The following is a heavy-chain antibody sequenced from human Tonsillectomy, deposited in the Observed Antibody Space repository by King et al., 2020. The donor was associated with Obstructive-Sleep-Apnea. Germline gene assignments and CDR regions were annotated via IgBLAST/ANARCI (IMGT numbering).Heavy chain of an antibody. CDR1: EFTFSSYS. CDR2: ISSSSSSI. D-gene: IGHD2-15*01. V-gene: IGHV3-48*04. Sequence: VQLVESGGGLVQPGGSLRLSCAASEFTFSSYSMNWVRQAPGEGLEWIPYISSSSSSIYHADSVNGRLTISRANAKNSPYLRMNSLRAEDTAVYYCAGRSGAATAFDYWGQGTLGTVSS. J-gene: IGHJ4*02. CDR3: AGRSGAATAFDY.